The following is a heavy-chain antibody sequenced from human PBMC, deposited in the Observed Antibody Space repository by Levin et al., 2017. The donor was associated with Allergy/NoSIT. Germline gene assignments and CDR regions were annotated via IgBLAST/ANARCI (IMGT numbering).Heavy chain of an antibody. D-gene: IGHD3-22*01. J-gene: IGHJ3*02. CDR1: GGSIRSSY. CDR3: ARSDYYDSSGYYPDAFDI. Sequence: PSQTLSLPCTVSGGSIRSSYWSWIRQPPGKGLEWIGYIYYSGSTNYNPSLKSRVTISVDTSKNQFSLKLSSVTAADTAVYYCARSDYYDSSGYYPDAFDIWGQGTMVTVSS. CDR2: IYYSGST. V-gene: IGHV4-59*01.